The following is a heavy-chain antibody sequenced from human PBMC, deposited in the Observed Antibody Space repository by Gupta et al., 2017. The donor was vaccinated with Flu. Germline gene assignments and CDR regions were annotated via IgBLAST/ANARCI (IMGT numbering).Heavy chain of an antibody. D-gene: IGHD1-26*01. V-gene: IGHV3-7*01. CDR1: GFTFSTHW. CDR2: INQDGSEK. J-gene: IGHJ4*02. CDR3: ATVSGSYYQRDS. Sequence: EVQLVESGGGLVQPGGSLRLSCAASGFTFSTHWMNGVRQAPGKGLEWVANINQDGSEKYYVNSVKGRFTISRDNAKNSLYLQMNSLRAEDTALYYCATVSGSYYQRDSWGQGTLVTVSS.